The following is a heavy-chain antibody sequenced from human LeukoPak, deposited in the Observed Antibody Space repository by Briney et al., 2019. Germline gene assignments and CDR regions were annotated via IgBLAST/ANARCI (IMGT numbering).Heavy chain of an antibody. CDR2: ISSSSSYI. Sequence: GGSLRLSCAASGFTFSNYSMNWVRQAPGKGLEWVSSISSSSSYIYYADSVKGRFTISRDNAKNSLYLQMNSLRAEDTAVYYCATYDILTGYDFDYWGQGTLVTVSS. D-gene: IGHD3-9*01. CDR1: GFTFSNYS. CDR3: ATYDILTGYDFDY. J-gene: IGHJ4*02. V-gene: IGHV3-21*01.